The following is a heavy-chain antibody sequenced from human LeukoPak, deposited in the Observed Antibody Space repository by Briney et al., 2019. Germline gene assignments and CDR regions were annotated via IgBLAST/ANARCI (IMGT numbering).Heavy chain of an antibody. CDR3: ARTPSMVVTSEVY. D-gene: IGHD4-23*01. Sequence: SETLSLTXTVSGGSISSSSYCWGWIRQPPGKGLEWIGSIYYSGSTYYNPSLKSRVTISVDTSKNQFSLKLSSVTAADTAVYYCARTPSMVVTSEVYWGQGTLVTVSS. V-gene: IGHV4-39*01. CDR1: GGSISSSSYC. J-gene: IGHJ4*02. CDR2: IYYSGST.